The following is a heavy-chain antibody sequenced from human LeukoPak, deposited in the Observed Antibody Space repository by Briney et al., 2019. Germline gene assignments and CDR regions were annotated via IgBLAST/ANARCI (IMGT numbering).Heavy chain of an antibody. J-gene: IGHJ4*02. D-gene: IGHD3-22*01. V-gene: IGHV3-66*01. Sequence: GGSLRLSCAASGFTVSSDYMNWVRQAPGKGLEWISVIYSGGSTYYADSVKGRFTISRDNSKNTLYLQMNSLRAEDTAVYYCARDMPVGGGYYHDYWGQGTLVTVSS. CDR3: ARDMPVGGGYYHDY. CDR1: GFTVSSDY. CDR2: IYSGGST.